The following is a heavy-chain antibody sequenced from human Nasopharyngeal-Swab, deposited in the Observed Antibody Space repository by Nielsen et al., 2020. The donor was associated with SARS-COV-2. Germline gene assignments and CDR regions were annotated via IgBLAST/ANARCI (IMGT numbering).Heavy chain of an antibody. D-gene: IGHD2-8*01. Sequence: GESLKISCAASGFTFDYYMSWIRQAPGKGLEWVSYISSHSSYTDYADSVKGRFTISRDNAKNSLYLQMNSLRPEDTAVYYCARDPFCTNGVCLDAFDIWGQGTTVTVSS. CDR2: ISSHSSYT. CDR1: GFTFDYY. V-gene: IGHV3-11*06. CDR3: ARDPFCTNGVCLDAFDI. J-gene: IGHJ3*02.